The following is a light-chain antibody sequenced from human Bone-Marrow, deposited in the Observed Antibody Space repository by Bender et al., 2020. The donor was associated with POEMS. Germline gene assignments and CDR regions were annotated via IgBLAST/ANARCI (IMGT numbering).Light chain of an antibody. V-gene: IGLV2-14*01. CDR2: EVS. CDR3: CSYAGSYTYV. Sequence: QSALTQPASVSGSPGQSITISCTGTSSDVGGYNYVSWYQQHPGKAPKLMIYEVSNRPSGVSNRFSGSKSGNTASLTISRLQADDEAEYYCCSYAGSYTYVFGTGTKVTVL. J-gene: IGLJ1*01. CDR1: SSDVGGYNY.